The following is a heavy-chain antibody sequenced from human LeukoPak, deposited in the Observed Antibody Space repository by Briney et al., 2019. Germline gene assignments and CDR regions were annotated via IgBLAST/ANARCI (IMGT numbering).Heavy chain of an antibody. V-gene: IGHV1-18*01. CDR2: ISVSNGNT. CDR3: ARVVVAAAAGTDWFDP. D-gene: IGHD6-13*01. CDR1: GYSFTNDG. J-gene: IGHJ5*02. Sequence: ASVTVSCKTSGYSFTNDGITWVRQAPGQGLEWMGWISVSNGNTQYAERLQGRVTMTTDTSTTTAYMELSSLKSDDTAIYYCARVVVAAAAGTDWFDPWGQGTLVTVS.